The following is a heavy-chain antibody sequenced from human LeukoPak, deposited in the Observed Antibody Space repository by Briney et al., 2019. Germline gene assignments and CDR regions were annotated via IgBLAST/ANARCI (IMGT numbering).Heavy chain of an antibody. D-gene: IGHD6-19*01. V-gene: IGHV4-39*07. Sequence: SETLSLTCTVSGGSISSYYWGWIRQPPGKGLEWIGSIYYSGSTYYNPSLKSRVTISVDTSKNQFSLKLTSVTAADTAIYYCAADTSGWFFWGQGMLVTVSS. CDR3: AADTSGWFF. CDR2: IYYSGST. CDR1: GGSISSYY. J-gene: IGHJ4*02.